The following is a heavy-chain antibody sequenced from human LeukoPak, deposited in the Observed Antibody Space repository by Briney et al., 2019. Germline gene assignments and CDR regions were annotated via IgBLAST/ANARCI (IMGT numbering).Heavy chain of an antibody. D-gene: IGHD3-22*01. Sequence: SETLSLTCTVSGGSISSSSYYWGWIRQPPGKGLEWIGSIYYSGSTYYNPSLKSRVTISVDTSKNQFSLKLSSVTAADTAVYYCATLRGYYDSSGSYYFDYWGQGTLVTVSS. CDR3: ATLRGYYDSSGSYYFDY. V-gene: IGHV4-39*07. J-gene: IGHJ4*02. CDR1: GGSISSSSYY. CDR2: IYYSGST.